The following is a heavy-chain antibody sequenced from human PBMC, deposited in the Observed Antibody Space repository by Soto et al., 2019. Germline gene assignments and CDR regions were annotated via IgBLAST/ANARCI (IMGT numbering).Heavy chain of an antibody. D-gene: IGHD6-13*01. V-gene: IGHV5-10-1*01. J-gene: IGHJ3*02. Sequence: GESLKISCKGSGYSFTSYWIGCVRQMPGKGLEWMGRIDPSDSYTNYSPSFQGNVTISADKSISTVYLQWSSLKASDTAMYYCARHHIPYSRSWYEGAAFDIWGQGTMVTVSS. CDR1: GYSFTSYW. CDR3: ARHHIPYSRSWYEGAAFDI. CDR2: IDPSDSYT.